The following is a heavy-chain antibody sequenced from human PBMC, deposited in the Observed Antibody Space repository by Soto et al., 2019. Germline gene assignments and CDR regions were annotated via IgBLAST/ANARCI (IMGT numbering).Heavy chain of an antibody. V-gene: IGHV1-18*01. CDR1: GYTFTTYG. Sequence: ASVKVSCKGSGYTFTTYGISWVRQAPGQGLEWMGWISAYNGNTNYAQKFQDRVTMTTDTSTSTAYMELRSLRSDDTAVYYCARDRERYFTGGTCYWDPDYWGKGILVTVSS. D-gene: IGHD2-15*01. CDR3: ARDRERYFTGGTCYWDPDY. J-gene: IGHJ4*01. CDR2: ISAYNGNT.